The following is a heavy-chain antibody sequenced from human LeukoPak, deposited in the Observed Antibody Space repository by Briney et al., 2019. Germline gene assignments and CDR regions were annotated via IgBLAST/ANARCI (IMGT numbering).Heavy chain of an antibody. Sequence: QTGGSLRLSCAASVFTVSSNYMKWVRLAPGKGLEWVSVIYSGGSTYYADSVKGRFTISRDNAKNSLYLQMNSLRAEDTAVYYCAREEAAAKDYWGQGTLVTVSS. CDR1: VFTVSSNY. J-gene: IGHJ4*02. CDR2: IYSGGST. D-gene: IGHD6-13*01. CDR3: AREEAAAKDY. V-gene: IGHV3-53*01.